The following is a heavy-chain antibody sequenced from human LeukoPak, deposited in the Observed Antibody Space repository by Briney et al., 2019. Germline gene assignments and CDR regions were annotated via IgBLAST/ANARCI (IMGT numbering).Heavy chain of an antibody. CDR1: GFTFSTYG. Sequence: PGGSLRLSCAASGFTFSTYGMSWVRQAPGKGLEWVSGISGSGATIYYGDSVKGRFTVSRDNSRSTLYLQMNSLRAEDTAVYYCGMDPPGSTITMAAFDYXXXGXLVTVSS. D-gene: IGHD3-10*01. V-gene: IGHV3-23*01. J-gene: IGHJ4*02. CDR2: ISGSGATI. CDR3: GMDPPGSTITMAAFDY.